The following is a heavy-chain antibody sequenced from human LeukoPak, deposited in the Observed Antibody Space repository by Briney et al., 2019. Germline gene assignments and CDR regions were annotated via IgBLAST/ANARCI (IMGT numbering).Heavy chain of an antibody. CDR3: ARDQLRLDEDYGDYVYYFDY. CDR2: INPNSGGT. D-gene: IGHD4-17*01. Sequence: GASVKVSCKASGYTFTDYYMHWVRQAPGQGLEWMGWINPNSGGTNYAQKFQGRVTMTRDTSISTAYMELSRLRSDDTAVYYCARDQLRLDEDYGDYVYYFDYWGQGTLVTVSS. J-gene: IGHJ4*02. V-gene: IGHV1-2*02. CDR1: GYTFTDYY.